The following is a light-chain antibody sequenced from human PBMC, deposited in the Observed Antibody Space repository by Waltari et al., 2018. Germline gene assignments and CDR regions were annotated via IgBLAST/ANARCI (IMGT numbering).Light chain of an antibody. V-gene: IGLV3-21*04. CDR1: NIGTYS. J-gene: IGLJ1*01. CDR2: YDR. Sequence: SYVVTPPPSVSVAPGETATITCGGANIGTYSVHWYQQTAGQAPVLVIFYDRDRPSGIPDRFSGSNSGNTATLTISRVEAGDETRYYCHVWHPHVDPGVFGTGTEVTVL. CDR3: HVWHPHVDPGV.